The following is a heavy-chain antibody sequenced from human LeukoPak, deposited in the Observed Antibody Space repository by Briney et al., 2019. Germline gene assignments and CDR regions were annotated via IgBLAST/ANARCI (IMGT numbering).Heavy chain of an antibody. CDR1: GGSISSGDYY. D-gene: IGHD3-10*01. V-gene: IGHV4-30-4*01. CDR3: ARKITMVRGVIIGWFDP. J-gene: IGHJ5*02. CDR2: IYYSGST. Sequence: PSQTLSLTCTISGGSISSGDYYWSWIRQPPGKGLEWIGYIYYSGSTYYNPSLKSRVTISADTSKNQFSLKLSSVTAADTAVYYCARKITMVRGVIIGWFDPWGQGTLVTVSS.